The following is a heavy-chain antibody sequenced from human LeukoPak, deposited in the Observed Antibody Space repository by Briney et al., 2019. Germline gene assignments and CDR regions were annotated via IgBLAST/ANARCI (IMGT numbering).Heavy chain of an antibody. CDR2: INYSGIT. V-gene: IGHV4-34*01. D-gene: IGHD3-10*01. CDR3: ARQLYVSGSYYAPMDV. J-gene: IGHJ6*03. CDR1: SRSFSGYY. Sequence: SETLSLTCAVYSRSFSGYYWTWIRQTPGKGLEWIGEINYSGITDYNTSLKGRVTISSDTSKIQFSLKLSSVTASDTAVYFCARQLYVSGSYYAPMDVWGKGTTVTISS.